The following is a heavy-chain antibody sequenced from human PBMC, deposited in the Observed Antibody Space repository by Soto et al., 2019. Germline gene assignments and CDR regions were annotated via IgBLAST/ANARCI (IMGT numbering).Heavy chain of an antibody. CDR3: AKGVVAAVTNRPSDY. CDR1: GFTFSSYA. J-gene: IGHJ4*02. V-gene: IGHV3-23*01. Sequence: EVQLLESGGGLEQPGGSLRLSCAASGFTFSSYAMSWVRQAPGKGLEWVSIISVSGDITYYADSVKGRFTISRDNSKNTLYLQMNSLRAEDTALHYCAKGVVAAVTNRPSDYWGRGTLVTVSS. D-gene: IGHD2-15*01. CDR2: ISVSGDIT.